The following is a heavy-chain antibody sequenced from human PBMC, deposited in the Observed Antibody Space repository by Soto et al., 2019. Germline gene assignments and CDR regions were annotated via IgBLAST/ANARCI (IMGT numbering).Heavy chain of an antibody. J-gene: IGHJ6*02. CDR3: ARGGSGSSYYYYGMDV. CDR2: ISYDGSNK. D-gene: IGHD3-10*01. Sequence: GGSLRLSCAASGFTFSSYAMHWVRQAPGKGLEWVAVISYDGSNKYYADSVKGRFTISRDNSKNTLYLQMNSLRAEDTAVYYCARGGSGSSYYYYGMDVWGQGTTVTVSS. CDR1: GFTFSSYA. V-gene: IGHV3-30-3*01.